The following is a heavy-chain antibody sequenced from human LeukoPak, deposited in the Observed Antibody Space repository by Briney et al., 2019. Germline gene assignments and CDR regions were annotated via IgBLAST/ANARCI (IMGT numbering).Heavy chain of an antibody. J-gene: IGHJ5*02. CDR3: ARVIDNSSGTLFDP. V-gene: IGHV4-31*03. CDR1: GGSISSGGYY. D-gene: IGHD6-25*01. CDR2: IYYSGST. Sequence: SETLSLTCTVSGGSISSGGYYWSWIRQHPGKGLEWIGYIYYSGSTYYNPSLKSRVTISVDTSKNQFSLKLSSVTAADTAEYYCARVIDNSSGTLFDPWGQGTLVTVSS.